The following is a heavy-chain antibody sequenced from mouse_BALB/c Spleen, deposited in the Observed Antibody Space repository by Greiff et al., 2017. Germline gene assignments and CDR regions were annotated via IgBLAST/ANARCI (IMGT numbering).Heavy chain of an antibody. V-gene: IGHV5-4*02. CDR2: ISDGGSYT. D-gene: IGHD2-4*01. Sequence: VHLVESGGGLVKPGGSLKLSCAASGFTLSDYYMYWVRQTPEKRLEWVATISDGGSYTYYPDSVKGRFTISRDNAKNNLYLQMSSLKSEDTAMYYCARVYYDYDGAMDYWGQGTSVTVSS. CDR3: ARVYYDYDGAMDY. CDR1: GFTLSDYY. J-gene: IGHJ4*01.